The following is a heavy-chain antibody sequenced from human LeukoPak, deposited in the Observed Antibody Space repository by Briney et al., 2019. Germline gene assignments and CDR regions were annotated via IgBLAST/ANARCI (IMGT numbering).Heavy chain of an antibody. Sequence: SSETLSLTCTVSGGSISSYYWSWIRQPPGKGLEWIGYIYYSGSTNYNPSLKSRVTISVDTSKNQFSLKLGSVTAADTAVYYCARVKGYSSSSYYFDYWGQGTLVTVSS. CDR1: GGSISSYY. D-gene: IGHD6-6*01. J-gene: IGHJ4*02. CDR2: IYYSGST. V-gene: IGHV4-59*01. CDR3: ARVKGYSSSSYYFDY.